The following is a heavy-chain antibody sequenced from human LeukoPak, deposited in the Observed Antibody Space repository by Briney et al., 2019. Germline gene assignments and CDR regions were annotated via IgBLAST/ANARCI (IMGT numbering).Heavy chain of an antibody. V-gene: IGHV4-59*01. CDR2: IYYSGST. J-gene: IGHJ4*02. Sequence: SETLSLTCTVSGGSISSYYWSWIRQPPGKGLEWIGYIYYSGSTNYNPSLKSRVTISVDTSKNQFSLKLSSVTAADTAVYYCARDAPAGLGYCSSTSCYSYFDYWGQGTLVTVSS. CDR3: ARDAPAGLGYCSSTSCYSYFDY. D-gene: IGHD2-2*02. CDR1: GGSISSYY.